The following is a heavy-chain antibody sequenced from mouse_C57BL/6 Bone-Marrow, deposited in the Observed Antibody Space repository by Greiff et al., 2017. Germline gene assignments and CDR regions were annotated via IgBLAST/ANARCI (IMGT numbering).Heavy chain of an antibody. Sequence: QVQLQQPGAELVKPGASVKLSFKASGYTFTNYLMHWVKQRPGQGLEWIGMMHPNGGSPDYNEKFKSEATLSVDKSSRTAYMELSSLTSEDSAVYYCARSYDYDDYTMDYWGQGTSVTVSS. CDR3: ARSYDYDDYTMDY. CDR2: MHPNGGSP. V-gene: IGHV1-64*01. CDR1: GYTFTNYL. D-gene: IGHD2-4*01. J-gene: IGHJ4*01.